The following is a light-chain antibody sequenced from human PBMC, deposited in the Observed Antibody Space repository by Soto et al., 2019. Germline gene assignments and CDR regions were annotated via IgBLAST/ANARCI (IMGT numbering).Light chain of an antibody. CDR1: QSLLHSNGYNY. CDR3: MQALQTVFT. CDR2: LGS. V-gene: IGKV2-28*01. Sequence: DIVMTQSPLSLPVTPGEPASISCRSSQSLLHSNGYNYLDWYLQKPGPSPQLLIYLGSNRASGVPDRFSSSGSGTDFTLKISRVEAEDVGVYYCMQALQTVFTFGPGNKVDI. J-gene: IGKJ3*01.